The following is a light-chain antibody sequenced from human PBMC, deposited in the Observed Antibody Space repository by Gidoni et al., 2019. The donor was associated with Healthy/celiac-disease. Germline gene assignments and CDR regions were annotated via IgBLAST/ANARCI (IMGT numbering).Light chain of an antibody. V-gene: IGLV3-1*01. J-gene: IGLJ2*01. Sequence: SYELTQPPSGYVAPGQTASIACSGDKLGDKYACWYQQKPGQSPVLVIYQASKRPSGLPERFSGSNSANTATLPLSGTQAMDAADYYCQAWDSSTVVFGGGTTLTVL. CDR2: QAS. CDR1: KLGDKY. CDR3: QAWDSSTVV.